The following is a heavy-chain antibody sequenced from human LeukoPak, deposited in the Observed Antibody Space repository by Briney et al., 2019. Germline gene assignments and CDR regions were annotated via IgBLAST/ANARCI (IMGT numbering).Heavy chain of an antibody. Sequence: SETLSLTCTVSGGSMSGYYWSWIRQPPGKGLEWIGYIYYSGSTNYNPSLKSRVTISVDTSKNQFSLKLSSVTAADTAVYYCASRDRTGLDYWGPGTLVTVSS. J-gene: IGHJ4*02. D-gene: IGHD7-27*01. V-gene: IGHV4-59*12. CDR1: GGSMSGYY. CDR3: ASRDRTGLDY. CDR2: IYYSGST.